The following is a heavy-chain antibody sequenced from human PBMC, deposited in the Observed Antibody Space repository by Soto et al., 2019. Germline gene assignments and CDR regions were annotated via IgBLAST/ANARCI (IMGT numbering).Heavy chain of an antibody. D-gene: IGHD5-18*01. CDR2: ISNDGRNK. V-gene: IGHV3-30*03. Sequence: QVQVVESGGGVVQPGRSLRLSCEVSGFSFSSYGMQWVRQAPGKGLEWVALISNDGRNKYYADSVKGRFTISRDNSKNTLYLQMNSLRAEDTAVYYCAAGYSFGDWWGQGTLVTVSS. CDR1: GFSFSSYG. J-gene: IGHJ4*02. CDR3: AAGYSFGDW.